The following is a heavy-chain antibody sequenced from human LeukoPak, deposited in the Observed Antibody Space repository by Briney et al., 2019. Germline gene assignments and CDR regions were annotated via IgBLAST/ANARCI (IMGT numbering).Heavy chain of an antibody. CDR1: GYTFTSYY. CDR3: ARGDYYDSSGYSHTDY. V-gene: IGHV1-46*01. D-gene: IGHD3-22*01. Sequence: ASVKVSCKASGYTFTSYYMHWVRQAPGQGLEWMGIINPSAGSTSCAQKVQGRVTMTRDTSTTTVYMELSSLRSEDTAVYYCARGDYYDSSGYSHTDYWGQGTLVTVSS. CDR2: INPSAGST. J-gene: IGHJ4*02.